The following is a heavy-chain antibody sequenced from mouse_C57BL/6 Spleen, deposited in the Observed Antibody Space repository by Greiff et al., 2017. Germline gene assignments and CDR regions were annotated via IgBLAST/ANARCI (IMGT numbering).Heavy chain of an antibody. V-gene: IGHV14-2*01. J-gene: IGHJ2*01. CDR2: IDPEDGET. Sequence: EVKLEESGAELVKPGASVKLSCTASGFNIKDYYMHWVKQRTEQGLEWIGRIDPEDGETKYAPKFQGKATLTADTSSNTAYLQLSSLTSEDTAVYYCARGDYGSSYEDYWGQGTTLTVSS. D-gene: IGHD1-1*01. CDR1: GFNIKDYY. CDR3: ARGDYGSSYEDY.